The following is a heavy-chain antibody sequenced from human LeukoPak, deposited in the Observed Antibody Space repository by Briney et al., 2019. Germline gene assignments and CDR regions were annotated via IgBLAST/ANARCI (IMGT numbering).Heavy chain of an antibody. CDR1: GFTFSNAW. D-gene: IGHD6-6*01. Sequence: PGGPLRLSCAASGFTFSNAWMNWVRQAPGKGLEWVGRIKSKTDGGTTDYAAPVKGRFTISRDDSKNTLYLQMNSLKTEDTAVYYCTTEGFIAAPTFDYWGQGTLVTVSS. V-gene: IGHV3-15*07. CDR3: TTEGFIAAPTFDY. J-gene: IGHJ4*02. CDR2: IKSKTDGGTT.